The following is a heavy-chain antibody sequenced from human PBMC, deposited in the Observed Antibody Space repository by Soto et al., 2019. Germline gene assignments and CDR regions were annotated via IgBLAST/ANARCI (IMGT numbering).Heavy chain of an antibody. J-gene: IGHJ3*01. CDR3: ARGIYDILTGYSSNDAFDL. CDR2: INHSGST. Sequence: QVQLQQWGAGLLKPSETLSLTCAVYGGSFSGYYWSWIRQPPGKGLEWIGEINHSGSTNYNPSLKSRFTISVDPPKNQFSLKLSSVTAADTAVYYCARGIYDILTGYSSNDAFDLWGQGTMVTGSS. V-gene: IGHV4-34*01. D-gene: IGHD3-9*01. CDR1: GGSFSGYY.